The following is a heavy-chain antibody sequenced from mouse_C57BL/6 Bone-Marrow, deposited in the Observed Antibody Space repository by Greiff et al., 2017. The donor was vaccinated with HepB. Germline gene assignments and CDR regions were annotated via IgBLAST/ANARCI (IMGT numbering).Heavy chain of an antibody. V-gene: IGHV1-26*01. Sequence: VQLQQSGPELVKPGASVKISCKASGYTFTDYYMNWVKQSHGKSLEWIGDINPNNGGTSYNQKFKGKATWTVEKSSSPAYMELRSLTSEDSAVYYCAVGDYYGSSAYWGQGTLVTVSA. CDR3: AVGDYYGSSAY. J-gene: IGHJ3*01. D-gene: IGHD1-1*01. CDR1: GYTFTDYY. CDR2: INPNNGGT.